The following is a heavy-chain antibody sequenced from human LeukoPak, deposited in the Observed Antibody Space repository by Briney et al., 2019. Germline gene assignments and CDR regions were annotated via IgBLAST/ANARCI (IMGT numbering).Heavy chain of an antibody. V-gene: IGHV1-69*13. CDR1: GGTFSSYA. CDR2: IIPIFGTA. J-gene: IGHJ4*02. Sequence: SVKVSCKASGGTFSSYAISWVRQAPGQGLEWMGGIIPIFGTANYAQKFQGRVTITADESTSTAYMELSSLRSEDTAMYYCAREGDSSGSLGDYWGQGILVTVSS. D-gene: IGHD6-19*01. CDR3: AREGDSSGSLGDY.